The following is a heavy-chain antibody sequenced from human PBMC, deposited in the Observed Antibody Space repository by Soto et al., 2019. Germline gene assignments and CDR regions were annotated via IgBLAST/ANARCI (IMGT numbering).Heavy chain of an antibody. Sequence: GATVKVSCKASGYTFSCYYMHLVRQGPVQVLEWMGWINPNSGGTNYAQKFQGRVTITADESTSTAYMELSSLRSEDTAVYYCARVAEQQLVDGPWGDYYYGMDVWGQGTTVTVSS. CDR3: ARVAEQQLVDGPWGDYYYGMDV. CDR1: GYTFSCYY. D-gene: IGHD6-13*01. J-gene: IGHJ6*02. V-gene: IGHV1-2*02. CDR2: INPNSGGT.